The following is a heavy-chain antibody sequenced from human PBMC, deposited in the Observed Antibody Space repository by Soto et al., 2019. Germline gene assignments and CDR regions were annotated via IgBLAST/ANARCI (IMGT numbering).Heavy chain of an antibody. D-gene: IGHD6-19*01. CDR2: INPSGGST. V-gene: IGHV1-46*01. CDR3: ARDGSVAGPDY. CDR1: GYTFTSYY. Sequence: ASVKVSCKASGYTFTSYYMHCVRQAPGQGLEWMGIINPSGGSTSYAQKFQGRVTMTRDTSTSTVYMELSSLRSEDTAVYYCARDGSVAGPDYWGQGTLVTVSS. J-gene: IGHJ4*02.